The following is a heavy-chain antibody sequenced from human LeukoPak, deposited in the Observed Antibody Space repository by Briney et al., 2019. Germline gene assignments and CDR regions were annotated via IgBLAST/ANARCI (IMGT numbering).Heavy chain of an antibody. CDR3: APALATYNWFDP. CDR2: FDPEDGET. Sequence: VASVKVSCKVSGYTLTELSMHWVRQAPGKGLEWMGGFDPEDGETIYAQKFQGRVTMTEDTSTDTAYMELSSLRSEDTAVYYWAPALATYNWFDPWGQGTLVTVSS. V-gene: IGHV1-24*01. J-gene: IGHJ5*02. D-gene: IGHD3-3*02. CDR1: GYTLTELS.